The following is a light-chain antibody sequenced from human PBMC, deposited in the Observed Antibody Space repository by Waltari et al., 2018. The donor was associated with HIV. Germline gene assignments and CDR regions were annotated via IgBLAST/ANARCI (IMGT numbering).Light chain of an antibody. CDR1: SSNLGDRTH. J-gene: IGLJ2*01. V-gene: IGLV1-40*01. CDR3: QSYDSSLTGSV. CDR2: GNN. Sequence: QSVLTQPPSVSGAPGQRVTISCTGSSSNLGDRTHLHCYPQVPGTAPKLLIYGNNNRPSGVPDRFSASKSGASPSLAITGLQAEDEADYYCQSYDSSLTGSVFGGGTKLTVL.